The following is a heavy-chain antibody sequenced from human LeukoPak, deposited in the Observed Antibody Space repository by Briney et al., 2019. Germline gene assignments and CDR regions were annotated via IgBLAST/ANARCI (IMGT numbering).Heavy chain of an antibody. J-gene: IGHJ4*02. CDR1: GYTFTGYY. D-gene: IGHD3-9*01. CDR3: ARGSEDILTGYYSY. V-gene: IGHV1-2*02. Sequence: GASVKVSCKASGYTFTGYYMHWVRQAPGQGLEWMGWINPNSGGTNYAQNFQGRVTMTRDTSISTAYMEVSRLRSDDTAVYYGARGSEDILTGYYSYWGQGTLVTVSS. CDR2: INPNSGGT.